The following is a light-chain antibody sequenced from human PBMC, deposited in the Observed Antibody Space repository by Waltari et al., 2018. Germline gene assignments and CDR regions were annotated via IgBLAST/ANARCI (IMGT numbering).Light chain of an antibody. J-gene: IGKJ1*01. V-gene: IGKV1-5*03. CDR1: QNINTW. CDR3: LQYNGEPRT. Sequence: DIQMTQSHSTLSASVGDRVTITCRASQNINTWLALHQQKPGKAPKLLIYKASSLESGVPSRFSGSGSGTEFTLTISSLQPDDFATYYCLQYNGEPRTFGQGTKVEVK. CDR2: KAS.